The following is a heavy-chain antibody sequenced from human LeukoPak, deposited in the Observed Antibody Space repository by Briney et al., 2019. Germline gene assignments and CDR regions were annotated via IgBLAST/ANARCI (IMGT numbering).Heavy chain of an antibody. CDR2: ISAYNGNT. CDR1: GYTFTSYG. D-gene: IGHD3-10*01. CDR3: ATVSYYYGSGSFDAFDI. V-gene: IGHV1-18*01. Sequence: ASVKVSCKASGYTFTSYGISWVRQAPGQGLEWMGWISAYNGNTNYAQKLQGRVTMTTDTSTSTAYMELSSLRSEDTAVYYCATVSYYYGSGSFDAFDIWGQGTMVTVSS. J-gene: IGHJ3*02.